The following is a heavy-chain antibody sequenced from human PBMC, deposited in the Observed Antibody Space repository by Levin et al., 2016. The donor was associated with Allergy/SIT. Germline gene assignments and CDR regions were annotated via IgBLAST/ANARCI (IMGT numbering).Heavy chain of an antibody. J-gene: IGHJ6*02. D-gene: IGHD6-6*01. Sequence: SVKVSCKASGGAFSSYAISWVRQAPGQGLEWMGGIIPIFGTANYAQKFQGRVTITADKSTSTAYMELSSLRSEDTAVYYCAREVDSSSGDYYGMDVWGQGTTVTVSS. CDR3: AREVDSSSGDYYGMDV. V-gene: IGHV1-69*06. CDR1: GGAFSSYA. CDR2: IIPIFGTA.